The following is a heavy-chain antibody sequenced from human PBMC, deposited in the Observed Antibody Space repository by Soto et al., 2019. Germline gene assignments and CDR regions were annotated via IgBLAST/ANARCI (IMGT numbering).Heavy chain of an antibody. J-gene: IGHJ4*01. V-gene: IGHV5-51*01. D-gene: IGHD2-21*01. Sequence: PGASRTTACQASGYDIINNSIGSVRQMPGKGLEWMGIIYPGDSDTRYSPSFQGQVTISADKSISTAYLQWSSLKASDTAMYYCARLANISVFDNWGHRTLVTVSS. CDR3: ARLANISVFDN. CDR1: GYDIINNS. CDR2: IYPGDSDT.